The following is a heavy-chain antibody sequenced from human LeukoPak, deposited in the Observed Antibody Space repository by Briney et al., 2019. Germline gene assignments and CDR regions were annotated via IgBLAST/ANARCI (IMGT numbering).Heavy chain of an antibody. V-gene: IGHV3-30*02. J-gene: IGHJ4*02. CDR3: AKDSSWIQLWLRYHFDY. D-gene: IGHD5-18*01. CDR2: IRYDGSNK. CDR1: GFTFSDAW. Sequence: GGSLRLSCAASGFTFSDAWMNWVRQAPGKGLEWVAFIRYDGSNKYYADSVKGRFTISRDNSKNTLYLQMNSLRAEDTAVYYCAKDSSWIQLWLRYHFDYWGQGTLVTVSS.